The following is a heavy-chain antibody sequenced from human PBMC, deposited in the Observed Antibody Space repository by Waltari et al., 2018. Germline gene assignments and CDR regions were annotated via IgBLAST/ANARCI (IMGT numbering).Heavy chain of an antibody. CDR3: ARVFYSYGPFDY. D-gene: IGHD5-18*01. V-gene: IGHV3-11*01. Sequence: QVQLVESGGGLVKPGGSLRLSCAASGFTFSDYYMSWIRQAPGTGLEGVSYFSSSGKTIYDAELVKGRFTISRDNGKNSLYLQMNSLRAEDTAVYYCARVFYSYGPFDYWGQGTLVTVSS. CDR1: GFTFSDYY. CDR2: FSSSGKTI. J-gene: IGHJ4*02.